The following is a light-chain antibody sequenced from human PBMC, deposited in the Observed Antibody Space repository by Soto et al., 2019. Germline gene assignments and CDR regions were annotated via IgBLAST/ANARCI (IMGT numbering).Light chain of an antibody. J-gene: IGKJ5*01. Sequence: ERVMTQSPATLSVSPGERATLSCRASQSVSSSLAWYQVKPGQAPRLLIYGASTRATGVPARFSGSGSGTEFTLTISSLQSEDFAVYYCQQYNNWPPITFGQGTRLEIK. CDR1: QSVSSS. CDR2: GAS. V-gene: IGKV3-15*01. CDR3: QQYNNWPPIT.